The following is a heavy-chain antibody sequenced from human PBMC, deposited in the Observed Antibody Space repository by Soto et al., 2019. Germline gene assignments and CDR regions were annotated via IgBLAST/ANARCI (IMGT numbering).Heavy chain of an antibody. Sequence: QVQLVESGGGVVQPGRSLRLSCAASGFTFSSYGMHWVRQAPGKGLEWVAVISYDGSNKYYADSVKGRFTISRDNSKNTLYLQMNILRAEDTAVYYCAKGSAWFGGDAFDIWGQGTMVTVSS. D-gene: IGHD3-10*01. V-gene: IGHV3-30*18. CDR3: AKGSAWFGGDAFDI. J-gene: IGHJ3*02. CDR2: ISYDGSNK. CDR1: GFTFSSYG.